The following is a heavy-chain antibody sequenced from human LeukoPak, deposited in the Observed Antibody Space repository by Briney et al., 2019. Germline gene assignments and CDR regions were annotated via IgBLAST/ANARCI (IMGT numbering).Heavy chain of an antibody. CDR1: GGSFNDYY. D-gene: IGHD3-16*01. V-gene: IGHV4-34*01. CDR3: AREVGGGASGQ. J-gene: IGHJ4*02. Sequence: SETLSLTCAVYGGSFNDYYWTWIRQPPGRGLQWIGEINHSGVTNYNPSLKSRVTISVDTSKNQFSLDLSSVIAADTAVYYCAREVGGGASGQWGQGTLVTVSS. CDR2: INHSGVT.